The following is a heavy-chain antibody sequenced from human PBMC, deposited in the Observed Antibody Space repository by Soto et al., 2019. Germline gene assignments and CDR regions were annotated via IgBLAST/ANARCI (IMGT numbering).Heavy chain of an antibody. V-gene: IGHV3-7*03. Sequence: VSLRLSCAASGVSINAYWMSCVRQAPGKGLEWVANIKQDGSEKYYVDSVKGRFTISRDNAKNSLDLQMNSLRAEDTAVYYCTREGYTSGCDYWGQGILVTVSS. J-gene: IGHJ4*02. CDR3: TREGYTSGCDY. CDR1: GVSINAYW. D-gene: IGHD6-19*01. CDR2: IKQDGSEK.